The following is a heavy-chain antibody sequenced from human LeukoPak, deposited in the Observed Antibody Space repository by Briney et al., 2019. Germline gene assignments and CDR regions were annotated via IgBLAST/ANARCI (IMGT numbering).Heavy chain of an antibody. CDR1: GYTLTSYD. D-gene: IGHD6-6*01. V-gene: IGHV1-8*01. CDR3: ARGIDPSSSSDY. Sequence: ASVKVSCKASGYTLTSYDINWVRQATGQGLEWMGWMNPNSGNTGYAQKFQGRVTMTRNTSISTAYMELSSLRSEDTAVYYCARGIDPSSSSDYWGQGTLVTVSS. CDR2: MNPNSGNT. J-gene: IGHJ4*02.